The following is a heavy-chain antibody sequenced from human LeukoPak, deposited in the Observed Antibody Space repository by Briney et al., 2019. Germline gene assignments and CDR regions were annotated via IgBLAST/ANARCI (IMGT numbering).Heavy chain of an antibody. CDR3: ARDRSRLRYFDWLMFY. CDR1: GFTFSSYA. J-gene: IGHJ4*02. Sequence: GGSLRLSCAASGFTFSSYAMHWVRQAPGKGLERVAVISYDGSNKYYADSVKGRFTISRDNSKNTLYLQMNSLRAEDTAVYYCARDRSRLRYFDWLMFYWGQGTLVTVSS. CDR2: ISYDGSNK. V-gene: IGHV3-30-3*01. D-gene: IGHD3-9*01.